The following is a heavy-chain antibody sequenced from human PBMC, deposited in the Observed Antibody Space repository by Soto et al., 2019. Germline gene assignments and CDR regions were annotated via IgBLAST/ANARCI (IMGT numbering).Heavy chain of an antibody. CDR3: AKPSSGWYHFAY. CDR2: ISSTGSSE. J-gene: IGHJ4*02. Sequence: QVQLVESGGGVVQPGRSLRLSCATSGFTFSSHGMHWVRQAPGKGLEWVALISSTGSSEYYADSVKGRFTISRDNSKNTLYRQMNGLRPEDRAVYCCAKPSSGWYHFAYWGQGTLVTVSS. CDR1: GFTFSSHG. V-gene: IGHV3-30*18. D-gene: IGHD6-19*01.